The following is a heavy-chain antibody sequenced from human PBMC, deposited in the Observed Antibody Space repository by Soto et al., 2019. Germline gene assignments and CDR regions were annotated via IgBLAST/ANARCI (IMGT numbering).Heavy chain of an antibody. Sequence: GEPLKISSKGSGYSFTSYWIGWVRQMPGKGLEWMGIIYPGDSDTRYSPSFQGQVTISADKSISTAYLQWSSLKASDTAMYYCARLGLIAVAGTIYYFDYWGQGTLVTVSS. D-gene: IGHD6-19*01. V-gene: IGHV5-51*01. CDR2: IYPGDSDT. CDR1: GYSFTSYW. CDR3: ARLGLIAVAGTIYYFDY. J-gene: IGHJ4*02.